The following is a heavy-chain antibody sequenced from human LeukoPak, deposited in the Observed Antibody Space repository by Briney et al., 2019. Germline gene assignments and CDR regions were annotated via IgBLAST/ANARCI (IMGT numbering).Heavy chain of an antibody. V-gene: IGHV4-59*08. Sequence: SETLSLTCTVSGGSISTYYWSWIRQSPGKGLEWIGSVYYSGSTNYSPSLKSRVRISVDTSKNQFSLKLSSVTAADTAVYYCARRSRVSSDYWGQGTLVTVSS. CDR2: VYYSGST. CDR1: GGSISTYY. J-gene: IGHJ4*02. CDR3: ARRSRVSSDY. D-gene: IGHD2-15*01.